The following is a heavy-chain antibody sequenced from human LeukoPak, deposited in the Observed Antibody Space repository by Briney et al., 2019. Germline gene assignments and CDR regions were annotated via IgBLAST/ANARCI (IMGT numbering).Heavy chain of an antibody. CDR3: ARAPLHLAMYHYFDY. CDR2: ISYDGSNK. J-gene: IGHJ4*02. V-gene: IGHV3-30*04. CDR1: GFTFSSYA. D-gene: IGHD2-2*01. Sequence: GGSLRLSCAASGFTFSSYAMHWVRQAPGKGLEWVAVISYDGSNKYYADSVKGRFTISRDNAKKSLYLQMNSLRAEDTAVYYCARAPLHLAMYHYFDYWGQGTLVTVSS.